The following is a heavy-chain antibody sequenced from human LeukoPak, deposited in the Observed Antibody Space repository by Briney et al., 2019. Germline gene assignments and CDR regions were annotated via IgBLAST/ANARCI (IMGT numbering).Heavy chain of an antibody. CDR1: GFTFSSYW. CDR3: AKGRGYGNHDAFDI. J-gene: IGHJ3*02. Sequence: PGGSLRLSCAASGFTFSSYWMHWVRQAPGKGLEWVSAMSGSGGRTYYAEYGKGRFTIARDNSKKTLFLRIDSMRAGDTAIYFCAKGRGYGNHDAFDIWGQGTMVTVSS. CDR2: MSGSGGRT. D-gene: IGHD5-18*01. V-gene: IGHV3-23*01.